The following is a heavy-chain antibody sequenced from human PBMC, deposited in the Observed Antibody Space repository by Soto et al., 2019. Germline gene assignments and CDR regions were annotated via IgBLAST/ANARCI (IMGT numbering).Heavy chain of an antibody. CDR2: IYYSGRT. CDR3: ASHVPVSNYAFDI. Sequence: QLQLQESGPGLVKPSETLSLTCTVSGGSISSSSYYWGWIRQPPGKGLEWIGRIYYSGRTYYNPSPKSRVTIPVDTSKNQFSLKLSSVTAADTAVYYCASHVPVSNYAFDIWGQGTMVTVSS. D-gene: IGHD1-7*01. V-gene: IGHV4-39*01. J-gene: IGHJ3*02. CDR1: GGSISSSSYY.